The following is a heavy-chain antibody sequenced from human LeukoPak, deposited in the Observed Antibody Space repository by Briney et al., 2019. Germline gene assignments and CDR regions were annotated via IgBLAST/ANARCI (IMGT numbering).Heavy chain of an antibody. CDR1: GGSISSSSYY. V-gene: IGHV4-61*01. J-gene: IGHJ3*02. CDR3: ARERSGVVPAVSDAFDI. D-gene: IGHD2-2*01. Sequence: SETLSLTCTVSGGSISSSSYYWSWIRQPPGKGLEWIGYIYYSGSTNYNPSLKSRVTISVDTSKNQFSLKLSSVTAADTAVYYCARERSGVVPAVSDAFDIWGQGTMVTVSS. CDR2: IYYSGST.